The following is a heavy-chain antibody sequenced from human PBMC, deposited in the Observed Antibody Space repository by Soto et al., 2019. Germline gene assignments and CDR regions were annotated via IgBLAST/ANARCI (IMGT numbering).Heavy chain of an antibody. V-gene: IGHV3-49*03. CDR1: GFTFGDYA. D-gene: IGHD3-9*01. J-gene: IGHJ4*02. CDR2: IRSKAYGGTT. CDR3: TRGIGEDILTGYFDY. Sequence: GGSLRLSCTASGFTFGDYAMSWFRQAPGKGLEWVGFIRSKAYGGTTEYAASVKGRFTISRDDSKSIAYLQMNSLKTEDTAVYYCTRGIGEDILTGYFDYWGQGTLVTVSS.